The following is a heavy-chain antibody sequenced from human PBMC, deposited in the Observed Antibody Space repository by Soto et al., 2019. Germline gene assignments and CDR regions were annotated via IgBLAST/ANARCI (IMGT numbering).Heavy chain of an antibody. J-gene: IGHJ1*01. V-gene: IGHV4-39*01. CDR3: ARPGRQWLGKAEYFQH. CDR1: GGSISSSSYY. D-gene: IGHD6-19*01. CDR2: IYYSGST. Sequence: QLQLQESGPGLVKPSETLSLTCTVSGGSISSSSYYWGWIRQPPGKGLEWIGSIYYSGSTYYNPSLNSRVTITVDTSKNQFSLKLSSVTAADTAVYYCARPGRQWLGKAEYFQHWGQGTLVTVSS.